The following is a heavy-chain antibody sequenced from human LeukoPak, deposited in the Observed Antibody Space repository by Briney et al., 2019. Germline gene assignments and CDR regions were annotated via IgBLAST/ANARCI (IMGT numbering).Heavy chain of an antibody. CDR1: GFTFNNYA. D-gene: IGHD3-9*01. Sequence: PGGSLRLSCAASGFTFNNYAMSWVRQAPGKGLEWVSVIYSGGSTYYADSVKGRFTISRDNSKNTLYLQMNSLRAEDTAVYYCARSPDFDWSPDYFDYWGQGTLVTVSS. CDR3: ARSPDFDWSPDYFDY. CDR2: IYSGGST. J-gene: IGHJ4*02. V-gene: IGHV3-66*01.